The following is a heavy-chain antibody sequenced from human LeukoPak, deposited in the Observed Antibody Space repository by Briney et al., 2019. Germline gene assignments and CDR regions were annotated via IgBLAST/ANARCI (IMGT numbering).Heavy chain of an antibody. CDR2: ISTDGSRT. J-gene: IGHJ4*02. D-gene: IGHD6-25*01. CDR3: VKESDIATVRGCLDS. CDR1: GFTFSGYA. Sequence: GGSLRLSCSASGFTFSGYALHWVRQAPGKGLEYLSSISTDGSRTAYADSVRGRFTISRDNPKNTLYLQMSSLSAEDTAVYYCVKESDIATVRGCLDSWGQGTLVTVSS. V-gene: IGHV3-64D*09.